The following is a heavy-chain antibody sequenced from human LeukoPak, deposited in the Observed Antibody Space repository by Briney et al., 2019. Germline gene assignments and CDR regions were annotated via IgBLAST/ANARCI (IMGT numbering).Heavy chain of an antibody. V-gene: IGHV1-69*06. CDR3: ARGGYSGYDLHYYYYYMDV. Sequence: SVKVSCKASGGTFSSYAISWVRQAPGQGLEWMGGIIPIFGTANYAQKFQGRVTITADKSTSTAYMELSSLRSEDTAVYYCARGGYSGYDLHYYYYYMDVWGKGTTVTVSS. J-gene: IGHJ6*03. D-gene: IGHD5-12*01. CDR1: GGTFSSYA. CDR2: IIPIFGTA.